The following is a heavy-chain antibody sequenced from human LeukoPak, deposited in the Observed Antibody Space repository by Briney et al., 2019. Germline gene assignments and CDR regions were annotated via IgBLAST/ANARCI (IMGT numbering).Heavy chain of an antibody. CDR3: ARTVDGDYSDY. Sequence: SETLSLTCAVYGGSFSGYYWGWIRQPPGKGLEWIGEINHSGSTNYNPSLKSRVTISVDTSKNQFSLKLSSVTAADTAVYYCARTVDGDYSDYWGQGTLVTVSS. CDR1: GGSFSGYY. CDR2: INHSGST. J-gene: IGHJ4*02. V-gene: IGHV4-34*01. D-gene: IGHD4-17*01.